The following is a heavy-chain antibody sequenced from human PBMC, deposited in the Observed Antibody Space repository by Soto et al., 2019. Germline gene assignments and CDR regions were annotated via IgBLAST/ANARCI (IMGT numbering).Heavy chain of an antibody. V-gene: IGHV4-30-2*01. D-gene: IGHD3-16*01. CDR2: ISHTGST. CDR1: GGSISSGNSYS. J-gene: IGHJ5*02. Sequence: SETLPLTCAVPGGSISSGNSYSWSWIRQPPGKGLEWIGSISHTGSTSYNPSLKGRVTMSVDKSKNQFSLKLSSVTAADMAEYYCASAVAPYLGTWFDPWGQGTLVTVSS. CDR3: ASAVAPYLGTWFDP.